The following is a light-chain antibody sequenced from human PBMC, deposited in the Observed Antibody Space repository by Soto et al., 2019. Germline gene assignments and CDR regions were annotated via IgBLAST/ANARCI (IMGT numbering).Light chain of an antibody. Sequence: EIEMTQSPATLSVSPGERATLSCRSSQSVGRKLAWYQQKPGQAPRLLIYDASNRAMGVPARFSGSGSGTEFTLTISSLQSEDVAVNHCQQYDIWPPRTFGQGTKVEI. CDR1: QSVGRK. V-gene: IGKV3-15*01. CDR2: DAS. CDR3: QQYDIWPPRT. J-gene: IGKJ1*01.